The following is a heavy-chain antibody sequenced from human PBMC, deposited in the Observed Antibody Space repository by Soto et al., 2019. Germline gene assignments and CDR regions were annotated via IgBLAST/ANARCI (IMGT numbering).Heavy chain of an antibody. D-gene: IGHD3-22*01. CDR3: ARNGDSSDYRGWFDP. V-gene: IGHV3-66*01. CDR2: IYSGGTT. CDR1: GFTVSSNY. Sequence: EVQLVESGGGLVQPGGSLRLSCAASGFTVSSNYMSWVRQAPGKGLEWVSVIYSGGTTYYADSVKGRFTISSDKSKNTMYLQMNSLRAEDTAVYYCARNGDSSDYRGWFDPWGQGTLVTVSS. J-gene: IGHJ5*02.